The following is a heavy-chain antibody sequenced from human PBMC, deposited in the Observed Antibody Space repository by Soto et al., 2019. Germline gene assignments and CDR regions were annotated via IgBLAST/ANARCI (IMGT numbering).Heavy chain of an antibody. V-gene: IGHV3-30*03. Sequence: QVQLVQSGGGAVQPGRSLTRSCAASGFTFNSYGMHWVRQGPGHGLVWVAVISYDSTKTDYADSVTGRFTISRVNSNSAVYVQLISLTAEDTGLYYCARTRSSWLGLRYYTLDVCGQVTSVCAS. D-gene: IGHD3-9*01. CDR2: ISYDSTKT. CDR3: ARTRSSWLGLRYYTLDV. CDR1: GFTFNSYG. J-gene: IGHJ6*02.